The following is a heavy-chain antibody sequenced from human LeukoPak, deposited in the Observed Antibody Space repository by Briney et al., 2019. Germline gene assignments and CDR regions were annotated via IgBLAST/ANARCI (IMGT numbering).Heavy chain of an antibody. CDR2: IYHSGRT. CDR3: ARGGYSGYDSRRVLGEFDP. CDR1: GYSITSGYY. Sequence: TSETLSLTCTVSGYSITSGYYWGWIRQPPGKGLEWIGSIYHSGRTYNNPSLKSRVTISVDTSKNQFSLKANSVTAADTAVYYCARGGYSGYDSRRVLGEFDPWGQGTLVTVSS. V-gene: IGHV4-38-2*02. J-gene: IGHJ5*02. D-gene: IGHD5-12*01.